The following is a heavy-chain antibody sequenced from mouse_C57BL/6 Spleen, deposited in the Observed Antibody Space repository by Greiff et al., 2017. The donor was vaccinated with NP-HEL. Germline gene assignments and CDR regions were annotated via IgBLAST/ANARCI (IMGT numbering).Heavy chain of an antibody. CDR1: GYAFTNYL. J-gene: IGHJ2*01. V-gene: IGHV1-54*01. Sequence: VQLQQSGAELVRPGTSVKVSCKASGYAFTNYLIEWVKQRPGQGLEWIGVINPGSGGTNYNEKFKGKATLTADKSSSTAYMQLSSLTSEDSAVYFCARTLITTVPLFDYWGQGTTLTVSS. D-gene: IGHD1-1*01. CDR3: ARTLITTVPLFDY. CDR2: INPGSGGT.